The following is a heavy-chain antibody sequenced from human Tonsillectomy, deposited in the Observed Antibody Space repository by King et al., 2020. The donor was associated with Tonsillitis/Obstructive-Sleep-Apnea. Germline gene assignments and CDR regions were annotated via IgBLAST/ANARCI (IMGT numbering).Heavy chain of an antibody. CDR3: ARHFSGGIVVVPAAEKDHYYGMDV. J-gene: IGHJ6*02. D-gene: IGHD2-2*01. CDR1: GGSFSGYY. CDR2: INHSGST. Sequence: HVQLQQWGAGLLKPSEPLSLTCAVYGGSFSGYYWSWIRQPPGKGLEWIGEINHSGSTNYNPSLKSRVTISVDTSKNQFSLKLSSVTAADTAVYYCARHFSGGIVVVPAAEKDHYYGMDVWGQGTTVTVSS. V-gene: IGHV4-34*01.